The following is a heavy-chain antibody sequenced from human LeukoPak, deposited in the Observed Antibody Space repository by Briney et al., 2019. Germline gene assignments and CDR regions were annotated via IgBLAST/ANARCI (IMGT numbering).Heavy chain of an antibody. D-gene: IGHD2-15*01. CDR2: TNPNSDFT. CDR1: GYTXTGYY. CDR3: ARAISGGSPITASDY. V-gene: IGHV1-2*02. J-gene: IGHJ4*02. Sequence: GPSVKVSCKASGYTXTGYYMHGVRHAPGRGLGWMGWTNPNSDFTNFAQNFQGRVTMTSDTSISTAYMELSRLRSDDTAVYYCARAISGGSPITASDYWGQGTLVTVSS.